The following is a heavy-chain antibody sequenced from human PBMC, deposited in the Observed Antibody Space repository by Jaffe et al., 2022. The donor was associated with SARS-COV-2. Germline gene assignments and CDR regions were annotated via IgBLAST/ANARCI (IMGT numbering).Heavy chain of an antibody. V-gene: IGHV1-58*01. CDR3: AATIAYSGSSTEATILPPIY. Sequence: QMQLVQSGPEVKKPGTSVKVSCKASGFTFTSSAVQWVRQARGQRLEWIGWIVVGSGNTNYAQKFQERVTITRDMSTSTAYMELSSLRSEDTAVYYCAATIAYSGSSTEATILPPIYWGQGTLVTVSS. D-gene: IGHD1-26*01. J-gene: IGHJ4*02. CDR2: IVVGSGNT. CDR1: GFTFTSSA.